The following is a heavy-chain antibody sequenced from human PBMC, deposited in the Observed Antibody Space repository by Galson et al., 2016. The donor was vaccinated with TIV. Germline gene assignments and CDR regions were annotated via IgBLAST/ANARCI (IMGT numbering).Heavy chain of an antibody. CDR3: ARDAGTYYHAFDV. CDR1: GGSISNGDYY. V-gene: IGHV4-30-4*01. CDR2: IYYGGST. J-gene: IGHJ3*01. D-gene: IGHD3-22*01. Sequence: TLSLTCAVFGGSISNGDYYWSWIRQPPGKGLEWIGYIYYGGSTKINPSLKSRLTMSVDRSRNQFSLSLYSVTAADTAVYFCARDAGTYYHAFDVWGQGTMVTVSS.